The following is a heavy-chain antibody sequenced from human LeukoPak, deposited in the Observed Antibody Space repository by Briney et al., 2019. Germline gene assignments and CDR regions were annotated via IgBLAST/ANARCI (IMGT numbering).Heavy chain of an antibody. J-gene: IGHJ4*02. CDR1: GVSISSYY. D-gene: IGHD1-26*01. CDR3: ARLAAISGSDYPDD. Sequence: SETLSLTCTVYGVSISSYYWSWIRQPPGKGLELIGYIFYSGNTIYNPSLRSRVTISADTSKNHFTLRLRSVTAADTAVYYCARLAAISGSDYPDDWGQGTLVTVSS. CDR2: IFYSGNT. V-gene: IGHV4-59*08.